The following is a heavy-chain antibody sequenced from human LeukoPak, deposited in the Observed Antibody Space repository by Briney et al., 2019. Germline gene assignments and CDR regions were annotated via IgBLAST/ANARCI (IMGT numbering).Heavy chain of an antibody. CDR2: IYSGGST. J-gene: IGHJ4*02. V-gene: IGHV3-53*01. Sequence: GGSLRLSCAASGFTVSSNYMSWVRQAPGKGLEWVSVIYSGGSTYYADSVKGRFTISRDNAKNSLYLQMNSLRAEDTAVYYCARDHRPTTYYDSSGYYSDWGQGTLVTVSS. CDR3: ARDHRPTTYYDSSGYYSD. D-gene: IGHD3-22*01. CDR1: GFTVSSNY.